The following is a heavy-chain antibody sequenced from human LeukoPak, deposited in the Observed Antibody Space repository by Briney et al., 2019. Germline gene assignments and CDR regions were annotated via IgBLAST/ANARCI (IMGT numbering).Heavy chain of an antibody. Sequence: ASVTVSCKTSGYTFINYDIAWVRQASGQGLEWMGWMNPKSGNRGSAQKFQGRVTMTMNTSMRTASMELSSLTSDDSAVYYCARASPGEYYYGMDVWGQGTSVTVSS. J-gene: IGHJ6*02. CDR2: MNPKSGNR. CDR1: GYTFINYD. CDR3: ARASPGEYYYGMDV. V-gene: IGHV1-8*01.